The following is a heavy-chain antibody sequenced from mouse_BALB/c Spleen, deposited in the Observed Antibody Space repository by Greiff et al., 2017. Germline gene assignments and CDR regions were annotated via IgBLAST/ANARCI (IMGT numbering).Heavy chain of an antibody. Sequence: EVQLQESGPGLVKPSQSLSLTCSVTGYSITSGYYWNWIRQFPGNKLEWMGYISYDGSNNYNPSLKNRISITRDTSKNQFFLKLNSVTTEDTATYYCARGDYESHYYAMDYWGQGTSVTVSS. J-gene: IGHJ4*01. V-gene: IGHV3-6*02. CDR1: GYSITSGYY. CDR2: ISYDGSN. D-gene: IGHD2-4*01. CDR3: ARGDYESHYYAMDY.